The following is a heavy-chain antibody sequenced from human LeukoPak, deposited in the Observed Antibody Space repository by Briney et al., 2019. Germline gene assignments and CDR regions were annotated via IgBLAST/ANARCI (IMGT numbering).Heavy chain of an antibody. CDR3: IRAGHQDHYYFDL. V-gene: IGHV3-74*01. D-gene: IGHD1-14*01. Sequence: GGSLRLSCAASGLAFSKYWIHWVRQGPGEGLMWVSRINNDGSATVYADSVRGRFTISRDNAENTVYLQMSSLRAEDTAVYYCIRAGHQDHYYFDLWGRGTLVTVSS. CDR2: INNDGSAT. CDR1: GLAFSKYW. J-gene: IGHJ2*01.